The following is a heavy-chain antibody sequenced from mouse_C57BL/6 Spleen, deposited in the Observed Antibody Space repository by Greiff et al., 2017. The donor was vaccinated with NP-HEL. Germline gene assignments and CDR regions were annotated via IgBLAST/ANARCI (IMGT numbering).Heavy chain of an antibody. D-gene: IGHD1-1*01. CDR2: ISYDGSN. CDR1: GYSITSGYY. J-gene: IGHJ3*01. Sequence: EVQLQESGPGLVKPSQSLSLTCSVTGYSITSGYYWNWIRQFPGNKLEWMGYISYDGSNNYNPSLNNRISITRDTSKNQFFLKLNSVTTEDTATYYCATNYYGSSPWFAYWGQGTLVTVSA. CDR3: ATNYYGSSPWFAY. V-gene: IGHV3-6*01.